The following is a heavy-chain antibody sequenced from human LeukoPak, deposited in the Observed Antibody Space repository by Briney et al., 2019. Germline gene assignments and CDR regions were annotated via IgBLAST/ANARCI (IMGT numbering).Heavy chain of an antibody. Sequence: GGSLRLSCAASGFTFSSYEMNWVRQAPGKGLEWVSYISSSGSTIYYADSVKGRFTISRDNAKNSLYLQMNSLRAEDMAVYYCARSFEGGFDIWGQGTMVTVSS. D-gene: IGHD1-26*01. J-gene: IGHJ3*02. CDR3: ARSFEGGFDI. V-gene: IGHV3-48*03. CDR2: ISSSGSTI. CDR1: GFTFSSYE.